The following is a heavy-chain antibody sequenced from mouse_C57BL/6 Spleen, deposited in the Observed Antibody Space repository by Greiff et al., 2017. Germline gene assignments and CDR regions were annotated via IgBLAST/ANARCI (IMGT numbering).Heavy chain of an antibody. CDR2: INPSSGYT. CDR3: AREDYYGSSTGYFDV. J-gene: IGHJ1*03. CDR1: GYTFTSYT. D-gene: IGHD1-1*01. V-gene: IGHV1-4*01. Sequence: QVQLQQSGAELARPGASVKMSCKASGYTFTSYTMHWVKQRPGQGLEWIGYINPSSGYTKYNQKFKDKATLTADKSSSTAYMQLSSLTSEDSAVYYCAREDYYGSSTGYFDVWGTGTTVTVSS.